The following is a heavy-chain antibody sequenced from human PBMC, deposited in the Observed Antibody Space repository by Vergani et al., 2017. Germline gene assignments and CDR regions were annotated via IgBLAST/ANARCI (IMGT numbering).Heavy chain of an antibody. J-gene: IGHJ4*02. V-gene: IGHV3-11*01. CDR2: ISNSGNTI. D-gene: IGHD3-22*01. CDR3: AGXQGTSAYYYGGFDY. Sequence: QVQLVESGGGLVKPGGSLRLSCAASGFSFSDHYMTWIRQAPGKGLEWVSYISNSGNTIEYADSVKGRFSISRDNAKNTLSLQMNSLTAEDTAIYYCAGXQGTSAYYYGGFDYWGQGILVTVSS. CDR1: GFSFSDHY.